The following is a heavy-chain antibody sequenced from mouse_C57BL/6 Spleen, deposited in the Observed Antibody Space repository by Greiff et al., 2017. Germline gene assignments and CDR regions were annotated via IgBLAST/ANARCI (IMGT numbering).Heavy chain of an antibody. CDR3: ARSLDSSGAWFAY. CDR1: GYAFSSYW. V-gene: IGHV1-80*01. J-gene: IGHJ3*01. D-gene: IGHD3-2*02. Sequence: QVQLQQSGAELVKPGASVKISCKASGYAFSSYWMNWVKQRPGKGLEWIGQIYPGDGDTNYNGKFKGKATLTADKSSSTAYMQLSSLTSEDSAVYFCARSLDSSGAWFAYWGQGTLVTVSA. CDR2: IYPGDGDT.